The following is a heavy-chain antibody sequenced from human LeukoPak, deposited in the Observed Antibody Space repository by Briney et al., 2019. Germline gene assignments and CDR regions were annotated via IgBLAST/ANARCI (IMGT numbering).Heavy chain of an antibody. V-gene: IGHV3-30*18. CDR2: ISYDGSNK. CDR3: AKAGYGDYYYYGMDV. CDR1: GCTLSSYG. D-gene: IGHD4-17*01. J-gene: IGHJ6*02. Sequence: GGCLRLSCAASGCTLSSYGTHWVREAPGKGLEWVAVISYDGSNKYYADSVKGRFTISRDNSKNTLYLQMNSLRAEDTAVYYCAKAGYGDYYYYGMDVWGQGTTVTVSS.